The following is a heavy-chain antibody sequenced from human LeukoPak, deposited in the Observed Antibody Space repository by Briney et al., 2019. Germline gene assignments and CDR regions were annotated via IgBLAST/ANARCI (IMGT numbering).Heavy chain of an antibody. Sequence: ASETLSLTCTVSGGSISSYYWSWIRQPPGKGLEWIGYIYYSGSTNYNPSLKSRVTISVDTSKNQFPLKLSSVTAADTAVYYCARDKGGEGPDYWGQGTLVTVSS. CDR1: GGSISSYY. J-gene: IGHJ4*02. CDR2: IYYSGST. CDR3: ARDKGGEGPDY. V-gene: IGHV4-59*01. D-gene: IGHD3-16*01.